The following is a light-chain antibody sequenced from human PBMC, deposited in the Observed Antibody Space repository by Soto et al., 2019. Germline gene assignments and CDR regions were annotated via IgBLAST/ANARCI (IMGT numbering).Light chain of an antibody. J-gene: IGKJ4*01. CDR1: QGISSS. Sequence: DIQLTQSPSFLSASVGDRVTITCRASQGISSSSAWYQQKPGKAPNLLIYAASTLQTGVPTRFGGSGSGTEFTLTISSLQPEDFASYYCEQVNSYPLTFGGGTKVEIK. CDR3: EQVNSYPLT. V-gene: IGKV1-9*01. CDR2: AAS.